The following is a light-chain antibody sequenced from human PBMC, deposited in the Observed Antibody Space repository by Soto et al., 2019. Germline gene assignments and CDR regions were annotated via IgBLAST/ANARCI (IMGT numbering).Light chain of an antibody. Sequence: EIVMTQSPAALSVSPGERATLSCRASQSVSSSLAWYQQKPGQAPRLLISGASTRATDIPARFSGSGSGTEFTLTISSLQSEDFAVYYCQQYNNWPPWTFGQGTKVDIK. CDR1: QSVSSS. CDR3: QQYNNWPPWT. V-gene: IGKV3-15*01. CDR2: GAS. J-gene: IGKJ1*01.